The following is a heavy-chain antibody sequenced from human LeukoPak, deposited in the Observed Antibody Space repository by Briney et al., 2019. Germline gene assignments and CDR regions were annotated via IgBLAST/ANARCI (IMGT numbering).Heavy chain of an antibody. V-gene: IGHV3-23*01. J-gene: IGHJ4*02. Sequence: GGSLRLSCAASGFTFSTYAMSWVRQAPGKGLEWVSGITGSGDSTSYADSVKGRFTISRDNSKNTLYLQMNSLRAEDTAVYYCAKGHPYYDSSGYCFDYWGQGTLVTVSS. CDR1: GFTFSTYA. CDR3: AKGHPYYDSSGYCFDY. D-gene: IGHD3-22*01. CDR2: ITGSGDST.